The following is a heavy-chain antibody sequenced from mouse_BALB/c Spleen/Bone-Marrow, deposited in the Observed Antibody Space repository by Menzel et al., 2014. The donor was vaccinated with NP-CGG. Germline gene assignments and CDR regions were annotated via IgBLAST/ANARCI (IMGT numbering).Heavy chain of an antibody. J-gene: IGHJ2*01. CDR2: INPNNGNT. CDR1: GYTFTSYY. V-gene: IGHV1S81*02. Sequence: VKLVESGAELVKPGASVKLSCKASGYTFTSYYMYWVKQRPGQGLEWIGGINPNNGNTNFSETFKSKATLTVDKSSSTAYMQLSSRTSEDSAVYYCTRRDYWGQGTTLTVST. CDR3: TRRDY.